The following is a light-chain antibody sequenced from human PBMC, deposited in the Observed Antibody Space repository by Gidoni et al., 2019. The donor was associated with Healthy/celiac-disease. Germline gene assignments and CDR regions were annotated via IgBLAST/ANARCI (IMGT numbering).Light chain of an antibody. J-gene: IGKJ1*01. CDR3: QQYCSSPRT. Sequence: EIVLPQSPGTLSLSPGERATRSCRASQSVSSSYLAWYQQNPCQAPRLLIYCASGRATGIPDRFSGSGSGTDFTLTILRLSPEAFAVYYCQQYCSSPRTFGQGTKVEIK. V-gene: IGKV3-20*01. CDR2: CAS. CDR1: QSVSSSY.